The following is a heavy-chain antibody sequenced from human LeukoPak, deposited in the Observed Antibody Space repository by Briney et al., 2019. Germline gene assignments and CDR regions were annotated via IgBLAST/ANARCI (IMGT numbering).Heavy chain of an antibody. J-gene: IGHJ5*02. CDR2: IYTSGST. V-gene: IGHV4-4*09. D-gene: IGHD2-2*03. CDR3: ASSGSYWIRGWFDP. CDR1: GGSISSYY. Sequence: PSETLSLTCTVSGGSISSYYWSWIRQPPGKGLEWIGYIYTSGSTNYNPSLKIRVTISVDTSKNQFSLKLSSVTAADTAVYYCASSGSYWIRGWFDPWGQGTLVTVSS.